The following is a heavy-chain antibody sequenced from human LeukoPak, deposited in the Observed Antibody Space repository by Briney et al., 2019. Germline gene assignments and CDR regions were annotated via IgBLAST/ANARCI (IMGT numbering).Heavy chain of an antibody. J-gene: IGHJ4*02. V-gene: IGHV3-48*01. Sequence: PGGSLRLSCAASGSTFSSHSMNWVRQAPGKGLEWVSYISGSSSTIYYADSVKGRFTISRDNAKNSLYLQMNSLRAEDTAVYYCARGAYYYEDWGQGTLVTVSS. CDR3: ARGAYYYED. D-gene: IGHD3-22*01. CDR2: ISGSSSTI. CDR1: GSTFSSHS.